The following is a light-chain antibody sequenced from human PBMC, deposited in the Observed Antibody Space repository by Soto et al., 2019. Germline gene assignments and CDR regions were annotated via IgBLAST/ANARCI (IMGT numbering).Light chain of an antibody. CDR1: QSISSW. Sequence: DIQMTQSPSTLSASVGDRVTITCRASQSISSWLAWYQQKPGKAPKLLIYEASNLESGVPSRFSGSGSGTEFTLTISSLQPDDFATCYCQQYNSYPVTFGQGTKLEIK. V-gene: IGKV1-5*03. CDR3: QQYNSYPVT. CDR2: EAS. J-gene: IGKJ2*01.